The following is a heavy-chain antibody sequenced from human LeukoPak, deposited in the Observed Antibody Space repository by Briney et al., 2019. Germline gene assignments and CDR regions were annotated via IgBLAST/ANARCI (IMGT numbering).Heavy chain of an antibody. CDR1: GFSFGDYA. CDR3: AKDSAELGASRGYAFDV. V-gene: IGHV3-9*03. J-gene: IGHJ3*01. CDR2: VNWNSAYI. Sequence: GGSLRLSCAASGFSFGDYAMHWVQQAPGKGLEWVAGVNWNSAYIGYGDSMKGRVTIYRDNAKKSLYLQMNGLRVEDMAVYYCAKDSAELGASRGYAFDVEGQGKMVTVSS. D-gene: IGHD3-22*01.